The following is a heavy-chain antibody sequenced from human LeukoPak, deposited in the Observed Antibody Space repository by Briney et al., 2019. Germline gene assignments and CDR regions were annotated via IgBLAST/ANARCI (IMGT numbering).Heavy chain of an antibody. CDR3: ARDTHSYGYSDY. CDR1: GFTFSSYS. D-gene: IGHD5-18*01. CDR2: ISSSSSYI. J-gene: IGHJ4*02. V-gene: IGHV3-21*01. Sequence: GGSLRLSCAASGFTFSSYSMNWVRQAPGKGLEWVSSISSSSSYIYYADSVKGRFTISRNNAKNSLYLQMNSLRAEDTAVYYCARDTHSYGYSDYWGQGTLVTVSS.